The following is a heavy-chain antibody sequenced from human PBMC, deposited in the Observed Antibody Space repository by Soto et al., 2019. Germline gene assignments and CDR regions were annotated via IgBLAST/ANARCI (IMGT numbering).Heavy chain of an antibody. J-gene: IGHJ6*03. D-gene: IGHD6-19*01. CDR2: ISGSGGST. CDR3: DQHSRGTGRDLEL. Sequence: EWVSAISGSGGSTYYADSVKGRFTISRDNSKNTLYLQMNSLRAEDTVFYNSDQHSRGTGRDLELWRKGSPVPV. V-gene: IGHV3-23*01.